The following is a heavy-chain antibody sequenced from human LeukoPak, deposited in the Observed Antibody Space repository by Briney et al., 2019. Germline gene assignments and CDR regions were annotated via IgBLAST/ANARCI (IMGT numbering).Heavy chain of an antibody. CDR1: GFTFSSYA. D-gene: IGHD1-26*01. CDR3: ARDLGGSYYYFDY. J-gene: IGHJ4*02. V-gene: IGHV3-23*01. Sequence: GGSLRLSCAASGFTFSSYAMSWVRQAPGKGLEWVSAISGSGGSTYYADSMKGRFTISRDNAKNSLYLQMNSLRAEDTAVYYCARDLGGSYYYFDYWGQGTLVTVSS. CDR2: ISGSGGST.